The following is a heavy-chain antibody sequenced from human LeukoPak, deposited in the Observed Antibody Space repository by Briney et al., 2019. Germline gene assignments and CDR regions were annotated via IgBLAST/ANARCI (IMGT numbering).Heavy chain of an antibody. J-gene: IGHJ4*02. D-gene: IGHD1-7*01. Sequence: GGSLRLSCAASGFTFSSYAMNWVRQAPGKGLEWVSSISSSSSYIYYADSVKGRFTISRDNAKNSLYLQMNSLRAEDTAVYYCARQGITGTIDYWGQGTLVTVSS. CDR2: ISSSSSYI. CDR3: ARQGITGTIDY. V-gene: IGHV3-21*01. CDR1: GFTFSSYA.